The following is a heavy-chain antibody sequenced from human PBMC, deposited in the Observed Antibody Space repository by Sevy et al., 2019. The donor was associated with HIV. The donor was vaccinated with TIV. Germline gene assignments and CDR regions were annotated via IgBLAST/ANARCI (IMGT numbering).Heavy chain of an antibody. J-gene: IGHJ6*02. Sequence: GGSLRLSCAASGFTFSSYGMHWVRQAPGKGLEWVAVIWYDGSNKYYADSVKGRLTISRDNSKNKRYRKMNSLRAEDTAGYYCARVRCSGGSCYSGYYYYGMDVWGQGTTVTVSS. V-gene: IGHV3-33*01. CDR2: IWYDGSNK. CDR1: GFTFSSYG. D-gene: IGHD2-15*01. CDR3: ARVRCSGGSCYSGYYYYGMDV.